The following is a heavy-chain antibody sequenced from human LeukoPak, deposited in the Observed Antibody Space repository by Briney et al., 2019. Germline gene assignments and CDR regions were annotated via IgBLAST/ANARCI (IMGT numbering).Heavy chain of an antibody. CDR1: GYTFTSYY. D-gene: IGHD1-7*01. J-gene: IGHJ4*02. CDR2: INPSGGST. Sequence: ASVKVSCKASGYTFTSYYMHWVRQAPGQGLEWMGIINPSGGSTSYAQKFQGRVTMTRDTSASTAYMELSSLRSEDMAVYYCARTGGNWNYFGLDYWGQGTLVTVSS. V-gene: IGHV1-46*01. CDR3: ARTGGNWNYFGLDY.